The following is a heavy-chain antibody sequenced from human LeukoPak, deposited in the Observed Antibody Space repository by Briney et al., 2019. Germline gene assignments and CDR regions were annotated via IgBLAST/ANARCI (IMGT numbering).Heavy chain of an antibody. J-gene: IGHJ4*02. D-gene: IGHD3-10*01. CDR1: GFTFSSYG. CDR3: LCYYASATFY. V-gene: IGHV3-23*01. CDR2: ISDSGGTT. Sequence: PGGSLRLSCAASGFTFSSYGMTWVRQAPGKGLEWVSGISDSGGTTYYADSVKGRFTISRDNSKNTLYLQMNGLRADDTAVYYCLCYYASATFYWGQGTLVTVSS.